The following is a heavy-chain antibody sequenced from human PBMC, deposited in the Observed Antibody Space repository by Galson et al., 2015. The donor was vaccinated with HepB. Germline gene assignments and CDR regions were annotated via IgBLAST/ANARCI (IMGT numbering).Heavy chain of an antibody. D-gene: IGHD6-13*01. CDR2: IGTAGDT. CDR3: ARGGWQQLGYDY. CDR1: GFTFSSYD. V-gene: IGHV3-13*01. J-gene: IGHJ4*02. Sequence: SLRLSCAASGFTFSSYDMHWVRQATGKGLEWVSAIGTAGDTYYPGSVKGRFTISRENAKNSLYLQMNSLRAGDTAVYYCARGGWQQLGYDYWGQGTLVTVSS.